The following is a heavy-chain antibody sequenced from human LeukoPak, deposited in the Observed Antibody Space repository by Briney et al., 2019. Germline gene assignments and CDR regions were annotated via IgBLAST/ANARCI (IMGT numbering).Heavy chain of an antibody. D-gene: IGHD6-6*01. J-gene: IGHJ4*02. CDR3: ARRPSSEYSSSSGFDY. CDR2: IYYSGST. CDR1: GGSISSSSYY. Sequence: SETQSLTCTVSGGSISSSSYYWGWIRQPPGKGLEWIGSIYYSGSTYYNPSLKSRVTISVDTSKNQFSLKLSSVTAADTAVYYCARRPSSEYSSSSGFDYWGQGTLVTVSS. V-gene: IGHV4-39*07.